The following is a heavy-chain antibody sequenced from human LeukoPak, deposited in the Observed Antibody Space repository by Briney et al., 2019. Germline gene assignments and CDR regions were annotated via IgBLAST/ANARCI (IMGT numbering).Heavy chain of an antibody. CDR3: ARAFVAARQRALYY. V-gene: IGHV6-1*01. Sequence: SQTLSLTCAISGDSVSSNSAAWNWLRQSPSRGLEWLGRTFYRSKWKNDYAVSVKGRITINPDTSKNQFSLQLSSVTPEDTAVYYCARAFVAARQRALYYWGQGTLVTVSS. CDR2: TFYRSKWKN. J-gene: IGHJ4*02. D-gene: IGHD6-6*01. CDR1: GDSVSSNSAA.